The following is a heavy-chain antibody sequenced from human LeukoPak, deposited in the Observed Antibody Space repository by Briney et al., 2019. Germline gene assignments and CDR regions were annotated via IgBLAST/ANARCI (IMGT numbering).Heavy chain of an antibody. J-gene: IGHJ4*02. D-gene: IGHD3-3*01. CDR3: ARQNDFRLDY. Sequence: GESLKISCKGSGYTFTSYWIGWVRQMPGKGLEWMGIIYPGDSDTRYSPSFQGQVTISADMSIGTAYLQWSSLKASDTAIYYCARQNDFRLDYWGQGTLVTVSS. CDR1: GYTFTSYW. CDR2: IYPGDSDT. V-gene: IGHV5-51*01.